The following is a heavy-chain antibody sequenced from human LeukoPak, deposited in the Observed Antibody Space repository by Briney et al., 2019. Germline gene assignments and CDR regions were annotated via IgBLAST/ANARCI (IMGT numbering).Heavy chain of an antibody. CDR3: AKVSGSGWYLDY. D-gene: IGHD6-19*01. J-gene: IGHJ4*02. Sequence: GGSLRLSCAASGFTFSSYGMHWVRQAPGKGLEWVAFIWYDGSNKYYADSVKGRFTISRDNSKNTLYLQMNSLRAEDTAVYYCAKVSGSGWYLDYWGQGTLVTVSS. CDR1: GFTFSSYG. CDR2: IWYDGSNK. V-gene: IGHV3-30*02.